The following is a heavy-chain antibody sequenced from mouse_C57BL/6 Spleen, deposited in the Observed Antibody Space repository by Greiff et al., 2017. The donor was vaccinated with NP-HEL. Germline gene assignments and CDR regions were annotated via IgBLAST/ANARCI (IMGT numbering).Heavy chain of an antibody. CDR1: GYTFTSYW. V-gene: IGHV1-69*01. CDR3: ARSVTTVKAY. CDR2: IDPSDSYT. D-gene: IGHD1-1*01. Sequence: QVQLKQPGAELVMPGASVKLSCKASGYTFTSYWMHWVKQRPGQGLEWIGEIDPSDSYTNYNQKFKGKSTLTVDKSSSTAYMQLSSLTSEDSAVYYCARSVTTVKAYGGQGTLVTVSA. J-gene: IGHJ3*01.